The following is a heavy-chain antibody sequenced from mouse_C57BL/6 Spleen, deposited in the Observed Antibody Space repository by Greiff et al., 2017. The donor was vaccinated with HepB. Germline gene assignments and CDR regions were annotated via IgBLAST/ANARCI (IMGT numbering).Heavy chain of an antibody. V-gene: IGHV1-54*01. J-gene: IGHJ3*01. CDR3: ARYDYGH. CDR2: FNPGSGGT. Sequence: QVQLQQSGAELVRPGTSVKVSCKASGNAFTNYLIEWVKKRPGQGLEWIGVFNPGSGGTNYNEKFKGKATLTADKSSSTAYMQLSSLTSEDSAVYFCARYDYGHWGQGTLVTVSA. D-gene: IGHD2-4*01. CDR1: GNAFTNYL.